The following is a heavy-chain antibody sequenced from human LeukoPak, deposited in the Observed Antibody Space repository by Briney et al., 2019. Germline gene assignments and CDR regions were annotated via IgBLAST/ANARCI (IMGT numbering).Heavy chain of an antibody. CDR3: ARLDIGDSGNPNWFDP. CDR2: INHSGST. CDR1: GGSFSGYY. J-gene: IGHJ5*02. Sequence: PSETLSLTCAVYGGSFSGYYWSWIRQPPGKGLKWIGEINHSGSTNYNPSLKSRVTISVDTFKNQFSLKLTSVTAADTAVFYCARLDIGDSGNPNWFDPWGQGTLVTVSS. D-gene: IGHD5-12*01. V-gene: IGHV4-34*01.